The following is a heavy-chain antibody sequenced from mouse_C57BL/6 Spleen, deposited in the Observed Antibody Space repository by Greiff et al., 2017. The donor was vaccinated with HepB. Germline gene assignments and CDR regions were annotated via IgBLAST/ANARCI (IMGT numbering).Heavy chain of an antibody. Sequence: EVMLVESGGGLVQPGGSLSLSCAASGFTFTDYYMSWVRQPPGKALEWLGFIRNKANGYTTEYSASVKGRFTISRDNSQSILYLRMNALRAEDSATYYCARYIAYYGNWYFDGWGTGTTVTVSS. V-gene: IGHV7-3*01. CDR3: ARYIAYYGNWYFDG. J-gene: IGHJ1*03. CDR2: IRNKANGYTT. CDR1: GFTFTDYY. D-gene: IGHD2-10*01.